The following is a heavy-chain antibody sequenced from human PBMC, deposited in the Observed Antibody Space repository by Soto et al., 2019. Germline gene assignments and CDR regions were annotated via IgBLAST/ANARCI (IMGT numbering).Heavy chain of an antibody. CDR1: GDTFSGYP. CDR2: INPVFGTT. Sequence: QVQLVQSGAELKKPGSSVKVSCKASGDTFSGYPINWVRQAPGEGLEWMGRINPVFGTTNDAQRFEGRVTFTADESTNTPYMELRGLLSEDTAVYYCARYGGFGELKYWGPGTLVTVSS. J-gene: IGHJ4*02. D-gene: IGHD3-10*01. CDR3: ARYGGFGELKY. V-gene: IGHV1-69*18.